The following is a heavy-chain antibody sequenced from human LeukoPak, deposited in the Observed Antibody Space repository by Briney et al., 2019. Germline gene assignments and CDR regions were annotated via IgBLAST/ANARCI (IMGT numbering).Heavy chain of an antibody. V-gene: IGHV4-38-2*02. CDR1: GYSIRSGYY. J-gene: IGHJ5*02. CDR3: ARVPGPNWFDP. CDR2: IYQSGNT. Sequence: SETLSLTRSVSGYSIRSGYYWGWIRQPPGKGLEWIGSIYQSGNTYYNESLRSRVTISVDTSKNQFSLKLTSVTAADTALYYCARVPGPNWFDPWGQGTLVIVSS.